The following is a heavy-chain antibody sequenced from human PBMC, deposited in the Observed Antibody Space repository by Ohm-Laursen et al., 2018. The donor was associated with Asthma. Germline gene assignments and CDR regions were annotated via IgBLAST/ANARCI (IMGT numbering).Heavy chain of an antibody. D-gene: IGHD3-22*01. J-gene: IGHJ4*02. CDR2: ISYDGSNK. CDR3: ASSGLYDSSGYYHHAPDY. Sequence: SLRLSCSASGFTFSSYGMHWVRQAPGKGLEWVAVISYDGSNKYYADSVKGRFTISRDNSKNTLYLQMNSLRAEDTAVYYCASSGLYDSSGYYHHAPDYWGQGTLVTVSS. V-gene: IGHV3-30*03. CDR1: GFTFSSYG.